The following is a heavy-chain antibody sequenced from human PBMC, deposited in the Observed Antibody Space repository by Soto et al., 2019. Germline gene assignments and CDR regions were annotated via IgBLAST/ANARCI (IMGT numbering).Heavy chain of an antibody. V-gene: IGHV1-46*03. J-gene: IGHJ6*02. D-gene: IGHD2-2*01. Sequence: QVQLVQSGAEVKKPGASVKVSCKASGYTFTSYYMHWVRQAPGQGLEWMGIINPSGGSTSYAQKFQGRVIMTRDTSTSTVYMELSSLRSEDTAVYYCAREVPGYCSSTSCWGYYYYGMDVWGQGTTVTVSS. CDR3: AREVPGYCSSTSCWGYYYYGMDV. CDR1: GYTFTSYY. CDR2: INPSGGST.